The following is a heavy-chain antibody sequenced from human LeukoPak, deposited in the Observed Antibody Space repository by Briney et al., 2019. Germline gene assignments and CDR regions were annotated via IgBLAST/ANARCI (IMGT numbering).Heavy chain of an antibody. V-gene: IGHV4-34*01. Sequence: SETLSLTCAVYGGSFSGYYWSWIRQPPGKGPEWIGEINHSGGTNYNPSLKSRVTISVDTSKNQFSLKLSSVTAADTAVYYCASHMITFGGVIVHFDYWGQGTLVTVSS. CDR2: INHSGGT. CDR1: GGSFSGYY. J-gene: IGHJ4*02. CDR3: ASHMITFGGVIVHFDY. D-gene: IGHD3-16*02.